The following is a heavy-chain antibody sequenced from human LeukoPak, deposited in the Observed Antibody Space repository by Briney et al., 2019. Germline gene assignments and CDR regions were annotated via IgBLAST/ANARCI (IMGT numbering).Heavy chain of an antibody. D-gene: IGHD2-2*01. CDR1: GFTFSSYA. CDR2: ISSNGGST. CDR3: ARSYCSSTSCHRIAIDY. Sequence: QPGGSLRLSCAASGFTFSSYAMHWVRQAPGKGLEYVSAISSNGGSTYYANSVKGRFTISRDNSKYTLYLQMGSLRAEDMAVYYCARSYCSSTSCHRIAIDYWGQGTLVTVSS. V-gene: IGHV3-64*01. J-gene: IGHJ4*02.